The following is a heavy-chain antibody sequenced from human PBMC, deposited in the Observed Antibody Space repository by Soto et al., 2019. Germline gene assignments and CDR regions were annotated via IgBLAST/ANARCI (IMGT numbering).Heavy chain of an antibody. CDR1: GFTVSGNY. D-gene: IGHD4-17*01. V-gene: IGHV3-23*01. J-gene: IGHJ4*02. CDR2: ISGSGGST. Sequence: GGSLRLSCAASGFTVSGNYMSWVRQAPGKGLEWVSAISGSGGSTYYADSVKGRFTISRDNSKNTLYLQMNSLRAEDTAVYYCAKTDYGDYAEDYWGQGTLVTVSS. CDR3: AKTDYGDYAEDY.